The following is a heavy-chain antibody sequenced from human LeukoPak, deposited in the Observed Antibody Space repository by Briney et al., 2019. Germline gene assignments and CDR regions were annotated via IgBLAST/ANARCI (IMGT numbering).Heavy chain of an antibody. CDR2: ISSSSSYI. CDR1: GFTFSSYS. Sequence: GGSLRLSCAASGFTFSSYSMNWVRQAPGKGLEWVSSISSSSSYIYYADSVKGRFTISRDNAKNSLYLQMNSLRAEDTAVYYCASRSGWYGQTSDYWGQGTLVTVSS. J-gene: IGHJ4*02. CDR3: ASRSGWYGQTSDY. D-gene: IGHD6-19*01. V-gene: IGHV3-21*01.